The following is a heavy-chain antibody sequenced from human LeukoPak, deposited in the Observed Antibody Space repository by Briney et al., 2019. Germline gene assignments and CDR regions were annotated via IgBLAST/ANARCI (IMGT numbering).Heavy chain of an antibody. D-gene: IGHD3-10*02. J-gene: IGHJ6*04. V-gene: IGHV3-21*01. CDR3: AELGITMIGGV. CDR2: ISSSSSYI. Sequence: GGSLRLSCAASGFTFSSYAMSWVRQAPGKGLEWVSSISSSSSYIYYADSVKGRFTTSRYNAKNSLCLQMNSLRAEDTAVYYCAELGITMIGGVWGKGTTVTISS. CDR1: GFTFSSYA.